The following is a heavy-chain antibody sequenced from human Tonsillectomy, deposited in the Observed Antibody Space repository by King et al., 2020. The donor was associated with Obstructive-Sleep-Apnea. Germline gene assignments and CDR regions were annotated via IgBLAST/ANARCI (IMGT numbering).Heavy chain of an antibody. J-gene: IGHJ4*02. CDR2: IISSSSNM. D-gene: IGHD3-3*01. CDR3: ARVGFYDFWSGLYYFDY. V-gene: IGHV3-21*01. CDR1: GFTFRSYS. Sequence: VQLVESGGGLVKPGGSLRLSCAASGFTFRSYSMNWVRPAPGKGLEWVSSIISSSSNMFYADSVKGRFTVSSDNAKNSLYLQMNSLRVEDTAVYYCARVGFYDFWSGLYYFDYWGQGTLVTVSA.